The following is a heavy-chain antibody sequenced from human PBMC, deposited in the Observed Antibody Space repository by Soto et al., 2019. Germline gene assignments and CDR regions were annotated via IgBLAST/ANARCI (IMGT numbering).Heavy chain of an antibody. CDR1: GFTFSSYA. V-gene: IGHV3-30-3*01. CDR3: ARDLARGLWFGEYYGMDV. Sequence: PGGSLRLSCAASGFTFSSYAMHWVRQAPGKGLEWVAVISYDGSNKYYADSVKGRFTISRDNSKNTLYLQMNSLRAEDTAVYYCARDLARGLWFGEYYGMDVWGQGTTVTVSS. D-gene: IGHD3-10*01. J-gene: IGHJ6*02. CDR2: ISYDGSNK.